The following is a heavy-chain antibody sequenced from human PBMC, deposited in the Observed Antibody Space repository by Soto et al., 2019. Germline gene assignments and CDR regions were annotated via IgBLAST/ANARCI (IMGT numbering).Heavy chain of an antibody. D-gene: IGHD3-9*01. Sequence: PGGSLRLSCAASGFTFSSYSMNWVRQAPGKGLEWVSSISSSSSYIYYADSVKGRFTISRDNAKNSLYLQMNSLRAEDTAVYYCARDRQDDMLGGMDVWGQGTTVTVSS. CDR1: GFTFSSYS. CDR2: ISSSSSYI. CDR3: ARDRQDDMLGGMDV. V-gene: IGHV3-21*01. J-gene: IGHJ6*02.